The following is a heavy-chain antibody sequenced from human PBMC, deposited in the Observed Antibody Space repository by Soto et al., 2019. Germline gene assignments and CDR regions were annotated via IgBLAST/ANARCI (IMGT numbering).Heavy chain of an antibody. J-gene: IGHJ6*02. CDR3: ARAIAARHYYYYGMDV. D-gene: IGHD6-13*01. Sequence: ETLSLTCTVSGGSISSGDYYWSWIRQPPGKGLEWIGYIYYSGSTNYNPSLKSRVTISVDTSKNQFSLKLSSVTAADTAVYYCARAIAARHYYYYGMDVWGQGTTVTVSS. CDR1: GGSISSGDYY. V-gene: IGHV4-61*08. CDR2: IYYSGST.